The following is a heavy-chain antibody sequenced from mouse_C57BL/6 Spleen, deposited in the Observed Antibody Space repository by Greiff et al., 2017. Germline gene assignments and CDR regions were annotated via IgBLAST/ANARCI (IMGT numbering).Heavy chain of an antibody. CDR3: ARRGNYVKDHSFDY. J-gene: IGHJ2*01. CDR2: IFPGSGST. V-gene: IGHV1-75*01. CDR1: GYTFTDYY. Sequence: QVQLQQSGPELVKPGASVKISCKASGYTFTDYYINWVKQRPGQGLEWIGWIFPGSGSTYYNEKFKGKATLTVDKSSSTAYMLLSSLTSEDSAVYFCARRGNYVKDHSFDYWGQGTTLTVSS. D-gene: IGHD2-1*01.